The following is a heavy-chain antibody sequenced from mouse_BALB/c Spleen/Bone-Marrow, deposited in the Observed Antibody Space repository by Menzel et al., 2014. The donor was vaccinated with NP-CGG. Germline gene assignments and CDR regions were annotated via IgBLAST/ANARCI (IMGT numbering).Heavy chain of an antibody. CDR1: GFTLSDYY. V-gene: IGHV5-4*02. D-gene: IGHD1-1*01. Sequence: EVQRVESGGGLVKPGGSLKLSCAASGFTLSDYYMYWVRQTPEKRLEWVATISDGGSYTYYPDSVKGRFTISRDNAKNNLYLQMSSLKSEDTAMYYCARYGSSPYAMDYWGQGTSVTGSS. CDR2: ISDGGSYT. CDR3: ARYGSSPYAMDY. J-gene: IGHJ4*01.